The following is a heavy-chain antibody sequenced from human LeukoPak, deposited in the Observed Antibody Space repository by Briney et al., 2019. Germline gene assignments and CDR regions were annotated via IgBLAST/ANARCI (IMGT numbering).Heavy chain of an antibody. Sequence: GGSLRLSCAASGSTFSSYEMNWVRQAPGKGLEWVSYISSSGSTIYYADSVKGRFTISRDNAKNSLYLQMNSLRAEDTAVYYCATLQGRSSDYWGQGTLVTVSS. CDR2: ISSSGSTI. V-gene: IGHV3-48*03. CDR3: ATLQGRSSDY. CDR1: GSTFSSYE. J-gene: IGHJ4*02.